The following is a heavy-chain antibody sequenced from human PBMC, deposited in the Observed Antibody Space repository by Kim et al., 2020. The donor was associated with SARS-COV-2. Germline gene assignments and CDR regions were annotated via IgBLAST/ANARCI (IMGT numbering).Heavy chain of an antibody. Sequence: SETLSLTCTVSGGSISSYYWSWIRQPPGKGLEWIGYIYYSGSTNYNPSLKSRVTISVDTSKNPFSLKLSSVTAADTAVYYCARVVVTAMENYYGMDVWGQGTTGTVS. V-gene: IGHV4-59*01. CDR2: IYYSGST. CDR1: GGSISSYY. D-gene: IGHD2-21*02. CDR3: ARVVVTAMENYYGMDV. J-gene: IGHJ6*02.